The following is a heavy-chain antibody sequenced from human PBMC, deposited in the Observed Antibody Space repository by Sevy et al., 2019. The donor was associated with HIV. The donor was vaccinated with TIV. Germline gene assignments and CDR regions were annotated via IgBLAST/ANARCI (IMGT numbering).Heavy chain of an antibody. Sequence: GGSLRLSCAASGFTFDDYAMHWVRQAPGKGLGVSGISWNSGSIGYADSVKGRFTISRDNAKNSLYLQMNSLRAEDTALYYCAKGVGSGDGLYYFDYWGQGTLVTVSS. D-gene: IGHD2-21*01. CDR1: GFTFDDYA. V-gene: IGHV3-9*01. CDR2: ISWNSGSI. CDR3: AKGVGSGDGLYYFDY. J-gene: IGHJ4*02.